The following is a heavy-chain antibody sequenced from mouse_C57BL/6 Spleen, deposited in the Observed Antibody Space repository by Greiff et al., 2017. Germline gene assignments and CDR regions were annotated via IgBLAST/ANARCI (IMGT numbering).Heavy chain of an antibody. CDR3: ARGGFITAVVAPAY. V-gene: IGHV1-53*01. D-gene: IGHD1-1*01. J-gene: IGHJ3*01. CDR1: GYTFTSYW. CDR2: INPSNGGT. Sequence: QVQLKQPGTELVKPGASVKLSCKASGYTFTSYWMHWVKQRPGQGLEWIGNINPSNGGTNYNEKFKSKATLTVDKSSSTAYMQLSSLTSEDSAVYYCARGGFITAVVAPAYWGQGTLVTVSA.